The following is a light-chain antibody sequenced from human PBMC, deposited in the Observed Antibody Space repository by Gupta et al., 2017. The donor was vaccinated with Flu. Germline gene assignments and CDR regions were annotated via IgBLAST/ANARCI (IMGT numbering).Light chain of an antibody. J-gene: IGKJ1*01. CDR3: HHHSTVPRA. CDR2: CAS. Sequence: DIVMTQSPDSLAVSLGERATISCKSSQSVLHSSDNKNYLAWFQQKPGHPPTLLIYCASTRQSGVPDRFSGSGSCTDFTLTISSLQVEDVSVYYCHHHSTVPRAFGQGTKVEIK. CDR1: QSVLHSSDNKNY. V-gene: IGKV4-1*01.